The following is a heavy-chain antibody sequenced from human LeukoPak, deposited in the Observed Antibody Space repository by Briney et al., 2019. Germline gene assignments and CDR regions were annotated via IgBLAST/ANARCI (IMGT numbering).Heavy chain of an antibody. V-gene: IGHV4-59*01. CDR3: ARADYYGSGTPFYYGMDV. CDR1: GGSISSYY. D-gene: IGHD3-10*01. CDR2: IYYSGST. J-gene: IGHJ6*02. Sequence: PSETLSLTCTVSGGSISSYYWSWIRQPPGKGLEWIGYIYYSGSTNYNPSLKSRVTISVDTSKKQFSLKLSSVTAADTAVYYCARADYYGSGTPFYYGMDVWGQGTTVTVSS.